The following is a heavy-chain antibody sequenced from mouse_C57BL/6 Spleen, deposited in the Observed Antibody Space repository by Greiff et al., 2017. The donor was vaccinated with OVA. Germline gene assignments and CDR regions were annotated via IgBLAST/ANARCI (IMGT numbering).Heavy chain of an antibody. V-gene: IGHV14-2*01. CDR2: IEPEDGET. CDR1: GFNIKDYY. J-gene: IGHJ4*01. D-gene: IGHD3-3*01. CDR3: ARWKGGLRDAMDD. Sequence: EVQLKESGAELVKPGASVKLSCTASGFNIKDYYMHWVKQRTEQGLEWIGRIEPEDGETKYAPKFQGKATITADTDSNTAYLQLSSLTSEDTAAYYCARWKGGLRDAMDDWGQGTSVTVAS.